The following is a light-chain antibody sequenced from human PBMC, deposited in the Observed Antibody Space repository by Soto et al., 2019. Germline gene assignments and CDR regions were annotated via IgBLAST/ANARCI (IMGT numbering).Light chain of an antibody. CDR2: DVS. Sequence: QSALTQPRSVSASPGQSVTISCTGTSNDIGRYDYVSWYQHHPGKAPKLVIFDVSNRPSGVSNRFSGSKSGNTASLTISGLQAEDEADYYCSSYTSSNTYVFGTGTKLTVL. CDR1: SNDIGRYDY. V-gene: IGLV2-14*03. J-gene: IGLJ1*01. CDR3: SSYTSSNTYV.